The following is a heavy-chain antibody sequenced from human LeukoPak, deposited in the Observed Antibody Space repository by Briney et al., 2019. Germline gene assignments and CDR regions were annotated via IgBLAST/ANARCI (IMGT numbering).Heavy chain of an antibody. Sequence: GGSLRLSCAASGFTFSSYGMYWVRQGPGKGLEWVAFTRYDGSKKNYADSVKGRFTISRDNSKNTLYLQMNSLRAEDTAVYYCAKDPGGETRPDYWGQGTLVTVSS. CDR2: TRYDGSKK. V-gene: IGHV3-30*02. CDR3: AKDPGGETRPDY. D-gene: IGHD3-10*01. J-gene: IGHJ4*02. CDR1: GFTFSSYG.